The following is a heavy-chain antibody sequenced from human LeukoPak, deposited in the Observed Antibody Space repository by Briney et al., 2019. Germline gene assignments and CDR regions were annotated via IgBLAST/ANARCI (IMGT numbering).Heavy chain of an antibody. CDR2: ISSSSSTI. V-gene: IGHV3-48*04. CDR1: GFTFSSYS. J-gene: IGHJ4*02. D-gene: IGHD6-25*01. Sequence: GGSLRLSCAASGFTFSSYSMNWVRQAPGKGLEWVSYISSSSSTIYYADSVKGRFTISRDNAKNSLYLQMNSLRAEDTAVYYCARGAKCSGADCDSTKEYVYYFDYWGQGTLVTVSS. CDR3: ARGAKCSGADCDSTKEYVYYFDY.